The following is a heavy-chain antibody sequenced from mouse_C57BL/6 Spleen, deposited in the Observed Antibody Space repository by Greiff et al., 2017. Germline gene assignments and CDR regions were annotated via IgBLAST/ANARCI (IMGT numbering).Heavy chain of an antibody. CDR1: GYTFTSYW. V-gene: IGHV1-55*01. CDR2: IYPGSGST. J-gene: IGHJ4*01. Sequence: QVQLQQPGAELVKPGASVKMSCKASGYTFTSYWITWVKQRPGQGLEWFGDIYPGSGSTNYNEKFKSKATLTVDTSSSTAYMQLSSLTSEDSAVYCGARETVVAPMDYWGQGTSVTVSA. D-gene: IGHD1-1*01. CDR3: ARETVVAPMDY.